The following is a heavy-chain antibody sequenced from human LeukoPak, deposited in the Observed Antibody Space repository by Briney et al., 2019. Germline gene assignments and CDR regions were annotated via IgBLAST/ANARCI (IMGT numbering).Heavy chain of an antibody. CDR1: GGSISTSSYY. CDR2: IYYSGST. J-gene: IGHJ5*02. Sequence: TSETLSLTCTVSGGSISTSSYYWGWIRQPPGKGLEWIGSIYYSGSTYYNPSLKSRVTISVDTSKNQFSLKLSSVTATDTAVYYCARHSQTNWFDPWGQGTLVTVSS. CDR3: ARHSQTNWFDP. V-gene: IGHV4-39*01.